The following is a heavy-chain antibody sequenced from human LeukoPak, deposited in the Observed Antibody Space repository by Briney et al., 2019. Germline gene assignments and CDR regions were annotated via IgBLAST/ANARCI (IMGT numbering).Heavy chain of an antibody. V-gene: IGHV3-30-3*01. CDR3: ARPYYDSSGCYWEAFDI. CDR2: ISYDGSNK. D-gene: IGHD3-22*01. J-gene: IGHJ3*02. CDR1: GFTFSSYA. Sequence: GGSLRLSCAASGFTFSSYAMHWVRQASGKGLEWVAVISYDGSNKYYADSVKGRFTISRDNSKNTLYLQMNSLRAEDTAVYYCARPYYDSSGCYWEAFDIWGQGTMVTVSS.